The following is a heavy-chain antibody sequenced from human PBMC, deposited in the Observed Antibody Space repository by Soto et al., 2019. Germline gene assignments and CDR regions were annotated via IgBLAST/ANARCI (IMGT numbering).Heavy chain of an antibody. Sequence: EVQLLESGGGLVQPGGSLRLSCAASGFTFSSYAMSWVRQAPGKGLEWVSAISGSGGSTYYADSVKGRFTISRDNSKNTLYLQMNSLRAEDTAVYYCAKDLGYCSSTSCYWPPGTWGEGTTVTVSS. CDR1: GFTFSSYA. V-gene: IGHV3-23*01. J-gene: IGHJ6*04. D-gene: IGHD2-2*01. CDR3: AKDLGYCSSTSCYWPPGT. CDR2: ISGSGGST.